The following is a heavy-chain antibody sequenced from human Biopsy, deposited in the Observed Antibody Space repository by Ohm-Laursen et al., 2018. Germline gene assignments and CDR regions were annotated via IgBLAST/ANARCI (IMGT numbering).Heavy chain of an antibody. Sequence: SVKVSCNASGATVTRYAISWARQAPGQGLGWMGRIGPFTGVTNYAHNFQGRVTITADRSTPTAYVEVSSLRSDDTAVFYCATDARWDLSLDAFHVWGQGTKVTVSS. CDR3: ATDARWDLSLDAFHV. J-gene: IGHJ3*01. CDR1: GATVTRYA. CDR2: IGPFTGVT. V-gene: IGHV1-69*04. D-gene: IGHD1-26*01.